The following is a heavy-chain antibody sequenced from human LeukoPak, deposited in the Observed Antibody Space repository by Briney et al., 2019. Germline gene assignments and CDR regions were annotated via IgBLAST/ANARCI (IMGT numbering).Heavy chain of an antibody. CDR3: ARDPRFHESAGHDY. Sequence: ASVKVSCRASGYSFTSDYIHWVRQAPGEGLEWMGLISPTAGTTVYAQNFQGRVTMTTDTSTSTAFLEVSGLTSADTAVYYCARDPRFHESAGHDYWGQGTLVAVSS. J-gene: IGHJ4*02. V-gene: IGHV1-46*01. CDR1: GYSFTSDY. D-gene: IGHD2/OR15-2a*01. CDR2: ISPTAGTT.